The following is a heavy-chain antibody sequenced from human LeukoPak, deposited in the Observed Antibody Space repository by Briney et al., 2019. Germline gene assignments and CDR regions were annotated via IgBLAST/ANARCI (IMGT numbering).Heavy chain of an antibody. D-gene: IGHD1-26*01. CDR1: GFTFSSYS. CDR3: ARARSGSYYGDFDY. V-gene: IGHV3-21*01. CDR2: ISSSSSYI. J-gene: IGHJ4*02. Sequence: GGSLRLSCAASGFTFSSYSMNWVRQAPGKGLEWVSSISSSSSYIYYADSVKGRFTISRDNAKNSLYLQMNSLRAEDTAVYYCARARSGSYYGDFDYWGQGTLVTVSS.